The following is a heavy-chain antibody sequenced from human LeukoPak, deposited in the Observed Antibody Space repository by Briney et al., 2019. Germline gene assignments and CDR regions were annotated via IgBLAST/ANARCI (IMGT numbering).Heavy chain of an antibody. CDR3: AKVVDPNTVGDY. V-gene: IGHV3-23*01. J-gene: IGHJ4*02. Sequence: GSLRLSCAASGFTFSSYAMSWVRQAPGKGLEWVSAISGSGGSTYYADSVKGRFTISRDNSKNTLYLQMNSLRAEDTAVYYCAKVVDPNTVGDYWGQGTLVTVSS. D-gene: IGHD1/OR15-1a*01. CDR1: GFTFSSYA. CDR2: ISGSGGST.